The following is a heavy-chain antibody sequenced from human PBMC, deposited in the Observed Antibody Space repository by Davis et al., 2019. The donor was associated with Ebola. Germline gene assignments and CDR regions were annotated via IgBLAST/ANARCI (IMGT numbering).Heavy chain of an antibody. CDR2: ISGSGGST. J-gene: IGHJ6*03. D-gene: IGHD6-13*01. Sequence: GESLKISCAASGFTFSGYAMSWVRQAPGKGLEWVSGISGSGGSTYYADSVRGRFTISRDNSKNTLFLLMNTLRAEDTAIYYCAKYDSSSWYHYIYRYYMDVWGKGTTVTVSS. V-gene: IGHV3-23*01. CDR1: GFTFSGYA. CDR3: AKYDSSSWYHYIYRYYMDV.